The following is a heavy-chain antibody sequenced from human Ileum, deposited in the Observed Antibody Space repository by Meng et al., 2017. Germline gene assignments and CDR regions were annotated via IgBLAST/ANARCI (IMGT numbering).Heavy chain of an antibody. CDR2: VYDGEAP. V-gene: IGHV4-59*08. D-gene: IGHD2-21*02. CDR1: GDSLIAYN. J-gene: IGHJ5*02. Sequence: QVLLQESGPGLVKPSETLFLTCSVSGDSLIAYNWNWIRQAPGKGLEWLGYVYDGEAPNYNPSLQSRLTISIDKSANQFSLRLNSVTAADTAVYYCARQTATYPSNWFDPWGQGILVTVSS. CDR3: ARQTATYPSNWFDP.